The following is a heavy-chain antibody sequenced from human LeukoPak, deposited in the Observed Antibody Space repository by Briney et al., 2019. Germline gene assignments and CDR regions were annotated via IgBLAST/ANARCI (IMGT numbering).Heavy chain of an antibody. J-gene: IGHJ4*02. CDR3: GFGPPKQYDY. V-gene: IGHV3-74*01. D-gene: IGHD3-3*01. CDR2: INSDGSST. CDR1: GFTFSSYW. Sequence: GGSLRLSCAASGFTFSSYWMYWVRQAPGKGLVWVSRINSDGSSTSYADSVKGRFTISRDNAKNTLYLQMNSLRAEDTAVYFCGFGPPKQYDYWGQGTLVTVAS.